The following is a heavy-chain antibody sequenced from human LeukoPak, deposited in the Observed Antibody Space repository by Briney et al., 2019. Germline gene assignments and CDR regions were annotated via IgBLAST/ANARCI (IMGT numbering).Heavy chain of an antibody. D-gene: IGHD3-3*01. Sequence: GSSVKVSCKASGGTFSSYAISWVRQAPGQGLEWMGGIIPIFGTANYAQKFQGRVTITADESTSTAYMELSSLRSEDTAVYYCVRAPGGPNSLWSADYYYFDCWGQGTVVTVSS. CDR1: GGTFSSYA. V-gene: IGHV1-69*01. CDR3: VRAPGGPNSLWSADYYYFDC. J-gene: IGHJ4*02. CDR2: IIPIFGTA.